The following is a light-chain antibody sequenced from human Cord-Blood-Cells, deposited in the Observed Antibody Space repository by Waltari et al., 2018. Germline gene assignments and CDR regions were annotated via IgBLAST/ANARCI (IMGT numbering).Light chain of an antibody. J-gene: IGLJ2*01. Sequence: QSALTQPRPVPGSPGQSVPIPCPGTRSAAAAYNYVSWYQQHPGKAPKLMIYDVSKRPSGVPDRFFGSKSGNTASLTISGLQAEDEADYYCCSYAGSYTVVFGGGTKLTVL. CDR2: DVS. CDR3: CSYAGSYTVV. CDR1: RSAAAAYNY. V-gene: IGLV2-11*01.